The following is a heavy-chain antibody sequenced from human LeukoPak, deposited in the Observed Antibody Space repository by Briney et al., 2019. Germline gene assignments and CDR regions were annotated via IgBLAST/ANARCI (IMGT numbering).Heavy chain of an antibody. V-gene: IGHV4-34*01. CDR3: ASNYVWGSYRLDY. CDR1: GGSFSGYY. Sequence: SETLSLTCAVYGGSFSGYYWSWIRQPPGKGLEWIGEINHSGSTNYNPSLKSRVTISVATSKNQFSLKLGSVTAADTAVYYCASNYVWGSYRLDYWGQGTLVTVSS. J-gene: IGHJ4*02. CDR2: INHSGST. D-gene: IGHD3-16*02.